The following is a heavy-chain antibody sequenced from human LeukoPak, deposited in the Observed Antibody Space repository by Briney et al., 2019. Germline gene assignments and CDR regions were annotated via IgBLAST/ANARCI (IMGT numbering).Heavy chain of an antibody. V-gene: IGHV7-4-1*02. Sequence: ASVKVSCKASGYTFTSYAMNWVRQAPGQGLEWMGWINTNTGNPTYAQGFTGRFVFSLDTSVSTAYLQISSLKAEDTAVYYCATTLWFGEANWFDPWGQGTLVTVSS. CDR1: GYTFTSYA. D-gene: IGHD3-10*01. CDR2: INTNTGNP. CDR3: ATTLWFGEANWFDP. J-gene: IGHJ5*02.